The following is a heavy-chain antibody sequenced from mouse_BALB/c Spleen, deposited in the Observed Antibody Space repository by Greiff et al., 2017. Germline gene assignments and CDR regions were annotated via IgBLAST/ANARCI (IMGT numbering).Heavy chain of an antibody. Sequence: DVKLQESGAELAKPGASVKMSCKASGYTFTSYWMHWVKQRPGQGLEWIGAIYPGNSDTSYNQKFKGKAKLTAVTSTSTAYMELSSLTNEDSAVYYCTPRGNSFAYWGQGTLVTVSA. J-gene: IGHJ3*01. D-gene: IGHD2-1*01. CDR1: GYTFTSYW. V-gene: IGHV1-5*01. CDR3: TPRGNSFAY. CDR2: IYPGNSDT.